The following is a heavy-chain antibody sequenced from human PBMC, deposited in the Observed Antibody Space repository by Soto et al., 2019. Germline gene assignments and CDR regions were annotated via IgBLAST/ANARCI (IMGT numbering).Heavy chain of an antibody. D-gene: IGHD3-10*01. V-gene: IGHV4-31*03. J-gene: IGHJ4*02. CDR1: GGSISSGGYY. CDR3: ARGEHGELDGSGSYYEPFDY. Sequence: PSETLSLTCTVSGGSISSGGYYWSWIRQHPGKGLEWIGYIYYSGSTYSNPSLKSRVTISVDTSKNQFSLKLSSVTAADTAVYYCARGEHGELDGSGSYYEPFDYWGQGTLVTVSS. CDR2: IYYSGST.